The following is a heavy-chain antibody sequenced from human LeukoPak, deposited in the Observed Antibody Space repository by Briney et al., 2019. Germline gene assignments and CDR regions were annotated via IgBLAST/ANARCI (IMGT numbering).Heavy chain of an antibody. CDR3: ARAVFFAFDI. CDR2: IYYSGST. Sequence: SETLSLTCIVSGGSITTSDNYWGWIRQPPGKGLEWIGYIYYSGSTYYNPSLKSRVTISVDTSKNQFSLKLSSVTAADTAVYYCARAVFFAFDIWGQGTMVTVSS. J-gene: IGHJ3*02. V-gene: IGHV4-30-4*08. CDR1: GGSITTSDNY. D-gene: IGHD3-3*01.